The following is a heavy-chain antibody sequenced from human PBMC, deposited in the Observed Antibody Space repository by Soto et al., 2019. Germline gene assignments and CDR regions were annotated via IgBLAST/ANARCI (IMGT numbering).Heavy chain of an antibody. CDR2: ISHDGGTT. CDR3: VKAANRCAYWFDP. J-gene: IGHJ5*02. V-gene: IGHV3-64D*06. CDR1: GFSFTGYS. Sequence: WGSLRLSCSASGFSFTGYSMQWFRQAPGKGLEHVAAISHDGGTTSYAASVKGRFTMSRDNSKNTVSLQMSSLRPDDTAVYYCVKAANRCAYWFDPWGQGTLVTVSS. D-gene: IGHD3-16*02.